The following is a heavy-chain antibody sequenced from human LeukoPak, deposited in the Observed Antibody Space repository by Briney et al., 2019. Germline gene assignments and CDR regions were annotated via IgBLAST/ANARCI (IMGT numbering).Heavy chain of an antibody. CDR3: VLESGGTLRY. CDR1: GFTVSNNY. D-gene: IGHD2-15*01. CDR2: IYTDTST. V-gene: IGHV3-66*01. J-gene: IGHJ4*02. Sequence: GGSLRLFCTASGFTVSNNYMTWVRQAPGKGLEWVSVIYTDTSTHYSDSVKGSFTLYRDPSRTTLHLQMIGLRAEDTAVYYCVLESGGTLRYWGRGSLVTVSS.